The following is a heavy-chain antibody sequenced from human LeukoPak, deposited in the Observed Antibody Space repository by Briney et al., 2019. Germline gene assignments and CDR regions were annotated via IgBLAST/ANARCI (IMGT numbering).Heavy chain of an antibody. CDR2: ISSSSSYI. CDR3: ARGPDYGSRSDFLDY. V-gene: IGHV3-21*01. CDR1: GFTFSSYS. J-gene: IGHJ4*02. D-gene: IGHD3-10*01. Sequence: GGSLRLSCAASGFTFSSYSMNWVRQAPGKGLEWVSSISSSSSYIYYADSVKGRFTISRDNAKNSLLLQMSGLRAEDTAVYYCARGPDYGSRSDFLDYWGQGILVTVSS.